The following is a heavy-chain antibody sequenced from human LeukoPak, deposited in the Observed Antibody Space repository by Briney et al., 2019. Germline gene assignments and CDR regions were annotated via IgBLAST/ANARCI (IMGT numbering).Heavy chain of an antibody. CDR1: GFTFSNYA. J-gene: IGHJ4*02. V-gene: IGHV3-23*01. CDR2: ISGSGEST. CDR3: AKDGTQYYDFWSGYYQDIDYFDY. Sequence: GGSLRLSCAASGFTFSNYAITWIRQAPGKGLEWVSEISGSGESTYYGDSVKGRFTISRDNSKNTLYLQMNSLRAEDTAVYYCAKDGTQYYDFWSGYYQDIDYFDYWGQGTLVTVSS. D-gene: IGHD3-3*01.